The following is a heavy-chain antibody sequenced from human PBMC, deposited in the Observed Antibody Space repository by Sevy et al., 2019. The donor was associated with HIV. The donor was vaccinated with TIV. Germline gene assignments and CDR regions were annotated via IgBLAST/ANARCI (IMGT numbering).Heavy chain of an antibody. J-gene: IGHJ6*02. D-gene: IGHD2-21*01. CDR3: AREGSYGDCMLSYYYGMDV. CDR1: GFSFRSYW. V-gene: IGHV3-7*01. CDR2: IYQDGSEK. Sequence: GGSLRLSCAASGFSFRSYWMTWVRQAPGKGLEWVASIYQDGSEKYFMDSVKGRFTVSRDNAKNSLFLQMNSLRVEDTAVYYCAREGSYGDCMLSYYYGMDVWGQGTTVTVSS.